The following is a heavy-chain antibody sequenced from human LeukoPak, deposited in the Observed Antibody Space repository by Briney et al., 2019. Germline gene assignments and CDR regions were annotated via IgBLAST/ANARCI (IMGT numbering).Heavy chain of an antibody. D-gene: IGHD1-1*01. J-gene: IGHJ4*02. CDR1: GFTFSSYG. CDR3: ARSKLEASYFDY. V-gene: IGHV3-30*03. CDR2: ISYDGSNK. Sequence: GRSLRLSCAASGFTFSSYGMHWVRQAPGKGLEWVAVISYDGSNKYYADSVKGRFTISRDNSKNTLYLQMNSLRAEDTAVYYCARSKLEASYFDYWGQGTLVTVSS.